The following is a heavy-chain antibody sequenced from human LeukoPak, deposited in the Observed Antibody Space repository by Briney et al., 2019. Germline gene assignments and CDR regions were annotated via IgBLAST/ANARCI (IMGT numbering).Heavy chain of an antibody. Sequence: KPSETLSLTCTVSGGSISSYYWSWIRQPPGKGLEWIGYIFSSGSTTYNPSLKSRVNISVDTSKNQFSLKLSSVTAADTAVYYCARHAIECSKGVCRRAHCDYWGQGTLVAVSS. CDR3: ARHAIECSKGVCRRAHCDY. CDR1: GGSISSYY. D-gene: IGHD2-8*01. J-gene: IGHJ4*02. CDR2: IFSSGST. V-gene: IGHV4-4*09.